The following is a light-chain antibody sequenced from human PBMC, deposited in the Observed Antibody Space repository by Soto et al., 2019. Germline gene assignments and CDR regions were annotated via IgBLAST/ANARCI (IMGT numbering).Light chain of an antibody. J-gene: IGKJ2*01. CDR3: QQSYSTPYT. V-gene: IGKV1-39*01. CDR1: QSISSY. CDR2: AAS. Sequence: DIQMTQSPSSLSASVGDRVTITCRASQSISSYLNWYQQKPGKAPKLLIYAASSLQSGVPSRFSGSGSGTDFTPTISSLQPEDCATYYCQQSYSTPYTFGQGTKLEIK.